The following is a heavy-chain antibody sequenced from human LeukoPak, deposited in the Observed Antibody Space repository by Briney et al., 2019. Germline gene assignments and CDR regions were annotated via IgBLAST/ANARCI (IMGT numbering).Heavy chain of an antibody. CDR3: ARGGGGYNWNDVPDF. J-gene: IGHJ4*02. CDR1: GGTFSSSA. Sequence: SVKVFCKTSGGTFSSSAISWVRQAPGQGLEWMGGIIPLFGKANYAQKFRGRVTITADESTSTVYMEMSSLTSDDTAVYYCARGGGGYNWNDVPDFWGQGTLVTVSS. V-gene: IGHV1-69*01. CDR2: IIPLFGKA. D-gene: IGHD1-1*01.